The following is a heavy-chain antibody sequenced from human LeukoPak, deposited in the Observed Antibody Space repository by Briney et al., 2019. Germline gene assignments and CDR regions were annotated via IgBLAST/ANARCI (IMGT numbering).Heavy chain of an antibody. CDR2: IYYSGST. Sequence: PSETLSLTCTVSGGSISSYYWSWIRQPPGKGLEWIGYIYYSGSTNYNPSLKSRVTISVDTSKNQFSLKLSSVTAADTAVYYCARGMGIAVADDYWGQGTLVTVSS. CDR1: GGSISSYY. D-gene: IGHD6-19*01. CDR3: ARGMGIAVADDY. V-gene: IGHV4-59*01. J-gene: IGHJ4*02.